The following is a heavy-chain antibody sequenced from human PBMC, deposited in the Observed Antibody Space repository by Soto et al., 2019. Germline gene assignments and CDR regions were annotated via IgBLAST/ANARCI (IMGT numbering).Heavy chain of an antibody. V-gene: IGHV3-48*01. Sequence: GGSLRLSCAASGFTFSTHSMNWVRQAPGKGLEWISYITSSGVTMYADSVKGRFTISRDNAKNSLYLQMNSLRAEDTAVYFCVGEVGFQLIYWGQGTLVTVSS. CDR3: VGEVGFQLIY. J-gene: IGHJ4*02. D-gene: IGHD2-2*01. CDR1: GFTFSTHS. CDR2: ITSSGVTM.